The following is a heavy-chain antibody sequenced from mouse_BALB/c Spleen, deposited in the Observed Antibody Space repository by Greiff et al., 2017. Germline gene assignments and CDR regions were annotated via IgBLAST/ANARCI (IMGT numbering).Heavy chain of an antibody. CDR1: GFTFSSYG. V-gene: IGHV5-6-3*01. CDR3: ARRIYYDYDVAY. D-gene: IGHD2-4*01. Sequence: EVKLMESGGGLVQPGGSLKLSCAASGFTFSSYGMSWVRPTPDKRLELVATINSNGGSTYYPDSVKGRFTISRDNAKNTLYLQMSSLKSEDTAMYYCARRIYYDYDVAYWGQGTLVTVSA. CDR2: INSNGGST. J-gene: IGHJ3*01.